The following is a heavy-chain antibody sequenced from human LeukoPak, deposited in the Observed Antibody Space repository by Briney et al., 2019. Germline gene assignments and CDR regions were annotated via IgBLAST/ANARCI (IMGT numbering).Heavy chain of an antibody. CDR2: IYTSGTT. Sequence: SQTLSLTCTVSGGSLSSYYWSWIRQPAGKGLEGIGRIYTSGTTNYNPSLKSRVTMSVDPSKNQFSLKLSSVTAADTAVYYCARDGSRSYVDYWGQGTLVTVSS. V-gene: IGHV4-4*07. D-gene: IGHD3-16*01. CDR1: GGSLSSYY. CDR3: ARDGSRSYVDY. J-gene: IGHJ4*02.